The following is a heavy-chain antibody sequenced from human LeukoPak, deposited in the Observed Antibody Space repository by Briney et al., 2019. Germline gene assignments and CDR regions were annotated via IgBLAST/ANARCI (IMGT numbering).Heavy chain of an antibody. Sequence: PSETLSLTCTVSGGSISSSNYYWGWIRQPPGKGLEWIGSINYSGSTHYNPSLKSRVTISVDTSKDQFSLKLSSVTAADTAVYYCARVGTVIPPDYWGQGTLVTVSS. CDR3: ARVGTVIPPDY. CDR1: GGSISSSNYY. J-gene: IGHJ4*02. V-gene: IGHV4-39*01. CDR2: INYSGST. D-gene: IGHD4-17*01.